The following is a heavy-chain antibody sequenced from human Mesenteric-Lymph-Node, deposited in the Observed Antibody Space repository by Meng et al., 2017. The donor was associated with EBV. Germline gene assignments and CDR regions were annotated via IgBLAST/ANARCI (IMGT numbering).Heavy chain of an antibody. Sequence: GAEVKEPGESLKLSLNGSGYSFTSYWIGWVRQKPGKGLEWMGIIYPGDSDTRYSTSFQGQVTISADKSISTAYLQWSSLKASDTAMYYCARQQGNSGGDYWGQGTLVTVSS. CDR1: GYSFTSYW. J-gene: IGHJ4*02. D-gene: IGHD4-23*01. V-gene: IGHV5-51*01. CDR2: IYPGDSDT. CDR3: ARQQGNSGGDY.